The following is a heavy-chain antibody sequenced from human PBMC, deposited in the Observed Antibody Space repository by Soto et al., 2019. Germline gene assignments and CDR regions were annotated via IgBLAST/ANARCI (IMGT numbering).Heavy chain of an antibody. V-gene: IGHV1-8*01. CDR1: GYTFTSYD. D-gene: IGHD3-10*01. CDR2: MNPNSGNT. J-gene: IGHJ4*02. Sequence: QVQLVQSGAEVKKPGASVKVSCKASGYTFTSYDINWVRQATGQGLEWMGWMNPNSGNTGYAQKFQGRVTMTRNTSIRTGYMELGSLRSEDTAVYYCARVTRWGCGSGPYWGQGTLVGVSS. CDR3: ARVTRWGCGSGPY.